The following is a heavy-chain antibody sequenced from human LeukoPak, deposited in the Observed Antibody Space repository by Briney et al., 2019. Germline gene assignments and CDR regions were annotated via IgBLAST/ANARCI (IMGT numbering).Heavy chain of an antibody. D-gene: IGHD3-22*01. CDR2: IWYDGSNK. J-gene: IGHJ4*02. Sequence: PGRSLRLSCAASGFTFSSYGMHWVRQAPGKGLEWVAVIWYDGSNKYYADSVKGRFTISRDNSKNTLYLQMNSLRAEDTAVYYCARDRTGDYYDSSGYLVWGQGTLVTVSS. V-gene: IGHV3-33*01. CDR3: ARDRTGDYYDSSGYLV. CDR1: GFTFSSYG.